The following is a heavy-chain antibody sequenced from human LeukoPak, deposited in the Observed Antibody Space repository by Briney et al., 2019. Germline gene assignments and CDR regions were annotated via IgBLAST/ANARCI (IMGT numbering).Heavy chain of an antibody. CDR3: ARYDYGDYKTFDY. CDR1: GFTVSSNY. D-gene: IGHD4-17*01. V-gene: IGHV4-34*01. CDR2: INHSGST. Sequence: GSLRLSCAASGFTVSSNYMSWIRQPPGKGLEWIGEINHSGSTNYNPSLKSRVTISVDTSKNQFSLKLSSVTAADTAVYYCARYDYGDYKTFDYWGQGTLVTVSS. J-gene: IGHJ4*02.